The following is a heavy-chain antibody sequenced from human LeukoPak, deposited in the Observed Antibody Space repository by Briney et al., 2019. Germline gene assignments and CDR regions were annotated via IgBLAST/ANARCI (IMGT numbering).Heavy chain of an antibody. CDR3: ARARGYSSYYFDY. D-gene: IGHD3-22*01. J-gene: IGHJ4*02. CDR1: GGSISSGSYY. CDR2: IYTSGST. V-gene: IGHV4-61*02. Sequence: SETLSLTCTVSGGSISSGSYYWSWIRQPAGKGLEWIGRIYTSGSTNYNPSLKSRVTISVDTSKNQFSLNLSSVTAADTVVYYCARARGYSSYYFDYWGQGTLVTVSS.